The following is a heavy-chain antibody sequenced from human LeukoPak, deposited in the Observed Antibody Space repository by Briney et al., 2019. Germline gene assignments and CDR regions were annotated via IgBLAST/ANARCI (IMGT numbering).Heavy chain of an antibody. J-gene: IGHJ4*02. V-gene: IGHV3-21*01. CDR3: ARVRSGYDRVGSFDY. CDR1: GFTFSSYS. D-gene: IGHD5-12*01. CDR2: ISSSSSYI. Sequence: PGGSLRLSCAASGFTFSSYSMNWVRQAPGKGLEWVSSISSSSSYIYYADSVKGRFTISRDNAKNSLYLQMNSLRAEDTAVYYCARVRSGYDRVGSFDYWGQGTLVTVSS.